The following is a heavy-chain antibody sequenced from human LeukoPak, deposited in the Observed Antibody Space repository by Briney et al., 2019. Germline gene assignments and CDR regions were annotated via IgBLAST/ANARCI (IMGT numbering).Heavy chain of an antibody. CDR2: INPNSGGT. D-gene: IGHD2-15*01. Sequence: ASVKVSCKASGYTFTGYYMHWVRQAPGQGLGWMGWINPNSGGTNYAQKFQGRVTMTRDTSISTAYMELSRLRSDDTAVYYCARDAVVVVAATRADAFDIWGQGTMVTVSS. CDR3: ARDAVVVVAATRADAFDI. V-gene: IGHV1-2*02. J-gene: IGHJ3*02. CDR1: GYTFTGYY.